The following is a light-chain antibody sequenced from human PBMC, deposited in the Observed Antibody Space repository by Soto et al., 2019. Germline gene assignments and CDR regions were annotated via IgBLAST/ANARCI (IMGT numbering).Light chain of an antibody. J-gene: IGKJ4*02. Sequence: DIVMTQSPDSLAVSLGERATINCKSSQSVLYSSNNKNYLAWYQQKPGQPPKLLMYWASTRESGVPDRFSGSGSGTDFTLPISSLQAEDVAVYYCQQYYSTPLLTFGGGTKVEIK. V-gene: IGKV4-1*01. CDR1: QSVLYSSNNKNY. CDR3: QQYYSTPLLT. CDR2: WAS.